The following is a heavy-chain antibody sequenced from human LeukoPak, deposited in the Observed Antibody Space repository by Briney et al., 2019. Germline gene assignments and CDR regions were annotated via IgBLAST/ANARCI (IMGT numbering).Heavy chain of an antibody. Sequence: SETLSLTCTVSGGSLSSYYWSWIRQPPGKGLEWIGYIYYSGSTNYNPSLKSRVTISVDTSKNQFSLKLSSVTAADTAVYYCARTANHYYNYMDVWGKGTTVTVSS. CDR3: ARTANHYYNYMDV. CDR1: GGSLSSYY. J-gene: IGHJ6*03. CDR2: IYYSGST. V-gene: IGHV4-59*12.